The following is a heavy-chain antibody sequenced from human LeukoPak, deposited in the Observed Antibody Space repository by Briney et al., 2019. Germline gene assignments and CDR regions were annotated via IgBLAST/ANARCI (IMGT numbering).Heavy chain of an antibody. D-gene: IGHD5-18*01. CDR2: INSDGSST. J-gene: IGHJ3*02. CDR1: GFTFSSYW. CDR3: TRAAMVIGDAFDI. Sequence: GGSLRLSCAASGFTFSSYWMHWVRQAPGKGLVWVSRINSDGSSTSYADSVKGRFTISRDNAKNTLYLQMNTLRVEDTAVYYCTRAAMVIGDAFDIWGQGTMVTVSS. V-gene: IGHV3-74*01.